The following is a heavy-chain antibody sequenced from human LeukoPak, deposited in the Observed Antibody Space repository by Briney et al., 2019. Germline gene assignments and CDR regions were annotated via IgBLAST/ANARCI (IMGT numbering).Heavy chain of an antibody. J-gene: IGHJ4*02. Sequence: TSETLSLTCTVSGGSISSSSYYWGWIRQPPGKGLEWIGSIYYSGSTNYNPSLKSRVTISVDTSKNQFSLKLSSVTAADTAVYYCARGAAGTPYYFDYWGQGTLVTVSS. V-gene: IGHV4-39*07. CDR1: GGSISSSSYY. CDR2: IYYSGST. CDR3: ARGAAGTPYYFDY. D-gene: IGHD6-13*01.